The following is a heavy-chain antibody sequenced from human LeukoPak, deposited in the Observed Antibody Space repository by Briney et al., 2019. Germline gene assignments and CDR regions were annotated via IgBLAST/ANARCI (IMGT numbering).Heavy chain of an antibody. J-gene: IGHJ6*03. CDR2: IYYSGST. D-gene: IGHD3-10*01. CDR3: ARRVGYYYGSGSYFYYYYYYMDV. V-gene: IGHV4-39*07. CDR1: GGSISSSSYY. Sequence: SETLSLTCTVSGGSISSSSYYWGWIRQPPGKGLEWIGRIYYSGSTYYNPSLKSRVTISVDMSKNQFSLKLSSVTAADTAVHYCARRVGYYYGSGSYFYYYYYYMDVWGEGTTVTVSS.